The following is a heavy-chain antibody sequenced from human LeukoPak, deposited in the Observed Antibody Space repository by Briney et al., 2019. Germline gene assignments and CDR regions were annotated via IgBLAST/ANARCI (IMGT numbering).Heavy chain of an antibody. CDR3: TRDSARRDGYNFDY. Sequence: PGGSLRLSCAASGFIFSTYAMHWVSQAPGKGLEWVALISYDGSIKYYADSVKGRFTISRDNSKNTVYLQMNSLRTEDTAVYYCTRDSARRDGYNFDYWGQGTLVTVSS. CDR2: ISYDGSIK. V-gene: IGHV3-30*04. J-gene: IGHJ4*02. CDR1: GFIFSTYA. D-gene: IGHD5-24*01.